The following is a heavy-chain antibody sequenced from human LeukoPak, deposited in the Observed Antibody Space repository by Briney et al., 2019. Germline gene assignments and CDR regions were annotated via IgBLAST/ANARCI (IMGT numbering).Heavy chain of an antibody. D-gene: IGHD2-15*01. CDR3: AKATCSGANCFSNSRDAFDV. Sequence: GGSLRLSCAASGTIFSDFGMHWVRQAPGKGLEWMAIIWYDGSNKYYADSVKGRFTISRDNSQNTMYLQMNSLRAEDSAVYYCAKATCSGANCFSNSRDAFDVWGQGTMVIVSS. V-gene: IGHV3-33*06. CDR1: GTIFSDFG. CDR2: IWYDGSNK. J-gene: IGHJ3*01.